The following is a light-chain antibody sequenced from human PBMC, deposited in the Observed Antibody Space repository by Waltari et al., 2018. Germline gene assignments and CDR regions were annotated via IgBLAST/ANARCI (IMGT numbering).Light chain of an antibody. J-gene: IGKJ4*01. CDR3: QKYNSAPLT. V-gene: IGKV1-27*01. Sequence: DLQMTQSPSSLSASVGDRVTITCRASQAISNYLAWYQHKPGKVPTLLIYAASILQSGVPSRFSGTGAGAGFSLTISSLQPEDVATYYCQKYNSAPLTFGGGTKVEIK. CDR1: QAISNY. CDR2: AAS.